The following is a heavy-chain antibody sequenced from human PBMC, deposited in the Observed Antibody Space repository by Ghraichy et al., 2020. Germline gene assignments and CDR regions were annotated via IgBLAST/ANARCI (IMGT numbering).Heavy chain of an antibody. D-gene: IGHD5-12*01. Sequence: GGSLRLSCAASGFTFSSYGMHWVRQAPGKGLEWVAVIWYDGSNKYYADSVKGRFTISRDNSKNTLYLQMNSLRAEDTAVYYCARDGGYDYAFDIWGQGTMVTVSS. CDR1: GFTFSSYG. CDR2: IWYDGSNK. CDR3: ARDGGYDYAFDI. J-gene: IGHJ3*02. V-gene: IGHV3-33*01.